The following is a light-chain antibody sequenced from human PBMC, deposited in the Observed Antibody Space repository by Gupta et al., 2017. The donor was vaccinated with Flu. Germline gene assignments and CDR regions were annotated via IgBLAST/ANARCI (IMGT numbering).Light chain of an antibody. V-gene: IGLV2-14*01. Sequence: QSALTQPASVSGSPGQSITISCTGTSSDVGGYNSVSWCQQYPGEAPKLIIYEVTNRPSGVSNRFSGSKSGNTASLTISGLQAEDEADYYSTSYTSSNTWVFGGGTKLTVL. J-gene: IGLJ3*02. CDR3: TSYTSSNTWV. CDR2: EVT. CDR1: SSDVGGYNS.